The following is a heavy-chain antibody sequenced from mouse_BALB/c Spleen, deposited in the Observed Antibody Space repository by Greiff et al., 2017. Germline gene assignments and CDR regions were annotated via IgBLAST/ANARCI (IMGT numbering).Heavy chain of an antibody. CDR1: GFTFSSFG. CDR3: ARENYGNSWFAY. J-gene: IGHJ3*01. D-gene: IGHD2-1*01. V-gene: IGHV5-17*02. Sequence: DVQLVESGGGLVQPGGSRKLSCAASGFTFSSFGMHWVRQAPEKGLEWVAYISSGSSTIYYADTVKGRFTISRDNPKNTLFLQMTSLRSEDTAMYYCARENYGNSWFAYWGQGTLVTVSA. CDR2: ISSGSSTI.